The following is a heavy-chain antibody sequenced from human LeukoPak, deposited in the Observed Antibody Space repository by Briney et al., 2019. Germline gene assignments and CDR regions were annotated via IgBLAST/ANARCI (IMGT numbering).Heavy chain of an antibody. J-gene: IGHJ6*02. V-gene: IGHV3-66*04. CDR2: IYSGGRT. Sequence: PGGSLRLSCTASEFSVSNNYMSWVRQAPGKGLEWVSVIYSGGRTNYADSVRGRFSISRDNSKNTMYLQTNSLRVEDTAVYYCAKLDILTGYSPYVWGQGTTVTVSS. CDR3: AKLDILTGYSPYV. CDR1: EFSVSNNY. D-gene: IGHD3-9*01.